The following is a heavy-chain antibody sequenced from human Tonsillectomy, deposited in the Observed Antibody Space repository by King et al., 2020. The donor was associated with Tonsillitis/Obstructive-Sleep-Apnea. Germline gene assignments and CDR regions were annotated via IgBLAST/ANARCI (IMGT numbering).Heavy chain of an antibody. J-gene: IGHJ4*02. CDR2: LNKDSGRT. D-gene: IGHD3-22*01. Sequence: VQLVESGGGLVQPGGSLRLSCAASGFSLSSSSMSWVRQAPGKGLEWLSSLNKDSGRTYYADSVRGRFTISRDDSTNTLFLQMSSLRAEDTAVYFCAKDHPSSGLPAFDYWGQGTLVTVSS. CDR3: AKDHPSSGLPAFDY. V-gene: IGHV3-23*04. CDR1: GFSLSSSS.